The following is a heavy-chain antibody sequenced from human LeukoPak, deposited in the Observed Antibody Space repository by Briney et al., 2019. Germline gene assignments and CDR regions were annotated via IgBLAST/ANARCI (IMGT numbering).Heavy chain of an antibody. D-gene: IGHD2-2*01. V-gene: IGHV3-48*03. CDR3: AKDQLPAAIDF. CDR1: GFTFSSYE. Sequence: GGSLRLSCAVSGFTFSSYEMNWVRQAPGKGLEWVSYISSTGTTIYYADSVKGRFTISRDNAKNSLYLQMNSLRAEDTAVYYCAKDQLPAAIDFWGQGTLVTVSS. J-gene: IGHJ4*02. CDR2: ISSTGTTI.